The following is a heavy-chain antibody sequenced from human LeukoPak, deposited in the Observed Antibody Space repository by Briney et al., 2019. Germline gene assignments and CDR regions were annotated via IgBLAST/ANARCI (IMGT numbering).Heavy chain of an antibody. CDR3: ARDRLDNWSYDY. V-gene: IGHV1-18*01. D-gene: IGHD1-7*01. CDR1: GYTFSSYG. J-gene: IGHJ4*02. Sequence: ASVKVSCKASGYTFSSYGISWVRQAPGQGLEWMGWIRGYNGNTKYVQKFQGRVTMTTDTSTSTAYMELSSLRSDDTAVYYCARDRLDNWSYDYWGQGTLVTVSS. CDR2: IRGYNGNT.